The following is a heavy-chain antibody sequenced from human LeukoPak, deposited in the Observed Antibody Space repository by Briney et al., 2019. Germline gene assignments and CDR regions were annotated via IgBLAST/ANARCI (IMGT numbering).Heavy chain of an antibody. V-gene: IGHV3-11*04. J-gene: IGHJ5*02. CDR3: AGYVVVAATDYSWFDP. D-gene: IGHD2-15*01. Sequence: PGGSLRLSCAASGFTFSDYYMSWIRQAPGKGLEWVSYISSSGSTIYYADSAKGRFTISRDNAKNSLYLQMNSLRAEDTAVYYCAGYVVVAATDYSWFDPWGQGTLVTVSS. CDR2: ISSSGSTI. CDR1: GFTFSDYY.